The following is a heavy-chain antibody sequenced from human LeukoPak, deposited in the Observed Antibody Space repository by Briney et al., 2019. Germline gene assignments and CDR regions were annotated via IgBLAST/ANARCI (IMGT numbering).Heavy chain of an antibody. J-gene: IGHJ4*02. CDR1: GYSISTGYY. D-gene: IGHD3/OR15-3a*01. CDR2: FYHGGST. V-gene: IGHV4-38-2*02. Sequence: SETLSLTCTVSGYSISTGYYWDWIRQPPGKGLEWVGTFYHGGSTYYNPSLKSRVTISVDTSKNQFSLRLTSVTAADTAVYYCARQTGSGLFILPGGQGTLVTVSS. CDR3: ARQTGSGLFILP.